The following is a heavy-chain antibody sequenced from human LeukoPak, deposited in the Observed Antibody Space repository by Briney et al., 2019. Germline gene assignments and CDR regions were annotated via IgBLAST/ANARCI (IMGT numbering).Heavy chain of an antibody. CDR2: ISGSGGST. CDR1: GFTFSSNA. D-gene: IGHD6-19*01. Sequence: PGGSLRLSCAASGFTFSSNAMSWVRQAPGKGLEWVSAISGSGGSTYYADSVKGRFTISRDNSKNTLYLQMNSRRAEDTAVYYCAKVQCLVSQPFDYWGQGTLVTVSS. V-gene: IGHV3-23*01. J-gene: IGHJ4*02. CDR3: AKVQCLVSQPFDY.